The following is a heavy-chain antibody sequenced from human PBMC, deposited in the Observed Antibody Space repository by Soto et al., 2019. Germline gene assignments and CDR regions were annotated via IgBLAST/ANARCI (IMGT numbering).Heavy chain of an antibody. CDR3: TFWESVRYDYYYGMDV. D-gene: IGHD3-10*01. J-gene: IGHJ6*02. CDR2: MNPNSGNT. V-gene: IGHV1-8*01. CDR1: GYTFTSYD. Sequence: ASVKVSCKASGYTFTSYDINWVRQATGQGLEWMGWMNPNSGNTGYAQKFQGRVTMTRNTSISTAYMELSSLRSEDTAVYYCTFWESVRYDYYYGMDVWGQGTTVTVSS.